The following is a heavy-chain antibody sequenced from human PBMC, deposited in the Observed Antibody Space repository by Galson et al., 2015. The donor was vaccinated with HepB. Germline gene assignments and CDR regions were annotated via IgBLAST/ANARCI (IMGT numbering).Heavy chain of an antibody. D-gene: IGHD6-6*01. J-gene: IGHJ4*02. V-gene: IGHV1-18*01. CDR2: ISAYNGRT. CDR1: GYTFTDYG. CDR3: ARGRSSSSL. Sequence: QSGAEVKKPGASVKVSCKASGYTFTDYGVSWVRQAPGQGLEWMGWISAYNGRTNYAQRFQGRVTMTIDTSTNTVYMELTSLSSDDTALYYCARGRSSSSLWGQGTLVTVSS.